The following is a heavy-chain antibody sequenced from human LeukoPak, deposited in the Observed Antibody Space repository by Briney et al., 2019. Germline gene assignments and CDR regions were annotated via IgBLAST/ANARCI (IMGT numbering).Heavy chain of an antibody. V-gene: IGHV3-48*01. CDR3: ARFRTWGDKAFDY. CDR1: GFTFNAFG. CDR2: IGTTSGAI. J-gene: IGHJ4*02. D-gene: IGHD2-21*02. Sequence: GVSLRLSCAASGFTFNAFGMNWVRQAPGKGLEWVSYIGTTSGAIYYADPVKGRFTISRDSAKNSLYLQMNSLRAEDTAVYYCARFRTWGDKAFDYWGQGTLVTVSS.